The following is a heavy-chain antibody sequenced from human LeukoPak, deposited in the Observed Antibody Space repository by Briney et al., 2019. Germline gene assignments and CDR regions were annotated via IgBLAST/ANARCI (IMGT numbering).Heavy chain of an antibody. Sequence: HSGGSLRLSCAASGFTARTNTRTWSPQPPGKGLKGSSVIYTGVATYYPNPGKAGFTISRDISKNTLYLQMNSLRAEDTAVYYCARDPRTPYTIFGVVIIGHDAFDIWGQGTMVTVSS. CDR2: IYTGVAT. J-gene: IGHJ3*02. V-gene: IGHV3-53*01. D-gene: IGHD3-3*01. CDR3: ARDPRTPYTIFGVVIIGHDAFDI. CDR1: GFTARTNT.